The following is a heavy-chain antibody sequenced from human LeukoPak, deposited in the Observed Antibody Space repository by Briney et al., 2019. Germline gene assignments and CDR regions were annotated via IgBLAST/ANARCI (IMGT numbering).Heavy chain of an antibody. J-gene: IGHJ4*02. CDR3: AKHKVATKVKDY. CDR2: ISGSGYYT. D-gene: IGHD3-22*01. V-gene: IGHV3-23*01. Sequence: GGSLRLSCAASGFTFTAYAMSWVRQAPGKGLEWVSAISGSGYYTSYADSVKGRFTISRDNSKNTLYLQMNSLRAEDTALYYCAKHKVATKVKDYWGQGTLVTVSS. CDR1: GFTFTAYA.